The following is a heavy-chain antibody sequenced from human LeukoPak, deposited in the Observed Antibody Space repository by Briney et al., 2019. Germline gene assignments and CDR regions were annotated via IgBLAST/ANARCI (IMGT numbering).Heavy chain of an antibody. D-gene: IGHD3-22*01. CDR2: IKSKTDGGTT. J-gene: IGHJ4*02. V-gene: IGHV3-15*01. CDR1: GFTFSNAW. CDR3: TTDLYSYDSSVYSRFDY. Sequence: AGGSLRLSCAASGFTFSNAWMSWVRQAPGKGLEWVGRIKSKTDGGTTDYAAPVKGRFTISRDDSKNTLNLQTNSLKTEDTASYYHTTDLYSYDSSVYSRFDYGAQGTLVTVS.